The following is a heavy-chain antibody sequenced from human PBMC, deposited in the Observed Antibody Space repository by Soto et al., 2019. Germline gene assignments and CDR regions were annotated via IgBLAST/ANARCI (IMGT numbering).Heavy chain of an antibody. CDR1: GFTFSSYA. V-gene: IGHV3-23*01. Sequence: EVQLLESGGGLVQPGGSLRLSCAASGFTFSSYAMSWVRQAPGKGLEWVSAISGSGGSTYYADSVKGRFTISRDNSKNTLYLQMNSLRAEDTAVYYCAKELSRLWGSYRHDAFDIWGQGTMVTVSS. J-gene: IGHJ3*02. D-gene: IGHD3-16*02. CDR3: AKELSRLWGSYRHDAFDI. CDR2: ISGSGGST.